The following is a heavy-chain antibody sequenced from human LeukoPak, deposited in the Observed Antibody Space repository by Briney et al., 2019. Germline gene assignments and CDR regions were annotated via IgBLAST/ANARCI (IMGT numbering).Heavy chain of an antibody. Sequence: GGSLRLSCAASGFTFSSYGMSWVRQAPGKGLEWVSAISGSGGSTYYADSVKGRFTISRDNSKNTLYLQMNSLRAEDTAVYYCAKGAMVRGVIKILYYYYMDVWGKGTTVTISS. CDR2: ISGSGGST. CDR1: GFTFSSYG. V-gene: IGHV3-23*01. J-gene: IGHJ6*03. CDR3: AKGAMVRGVIKILYYYYMDV. D-gene: IGHD3-10*01.